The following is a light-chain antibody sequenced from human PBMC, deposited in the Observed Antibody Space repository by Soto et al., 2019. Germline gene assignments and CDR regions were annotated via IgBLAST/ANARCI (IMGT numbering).Light chain of an antibody. V-gene: IGLV1-44*01. CDR1: SSNIGSNT. CDR2: SNN. Sequence: QAVVTQPPSASGTPGQRVTISCSGSSSNIGSNTVNWYQHLPGTAPKLLIYSNNQRPSGVPDRFSGSKSGTSASLAISGLQSEDEADYYCAAWDDSLNGHYVFGTGTKLTVL. J-gene: IGLJ1*01. CDR3: AAWDDSLNGHYV.